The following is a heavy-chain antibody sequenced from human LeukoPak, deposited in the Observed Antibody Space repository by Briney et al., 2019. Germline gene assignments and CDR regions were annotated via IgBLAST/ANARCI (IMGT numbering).Heavy chain of an antibody. D-gene: IGHD1-26*01. V-gene: IGHV4-59*01. CDR1: GGSISTYY. Sequence: SETLSLTCTVSGGSISTYYWSWIRQPPGKGLEWIGYIYYSGSTNYNPSLKSRVTISVDTSKNQFSLKLSSVTAADTAVYYCARDVSEGGSRWDYYYYYYMDVWGKGTTVTVSS. CDR2: IYYSGST. CDR3: ARDVSEGGSRWDYYYYYYMDV. J-gene: IGHJ6*03.